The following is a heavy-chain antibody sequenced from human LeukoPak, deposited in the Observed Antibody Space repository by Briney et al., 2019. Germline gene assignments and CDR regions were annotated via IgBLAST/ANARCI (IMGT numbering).Heavy chain of an antibody. CDR1: GYTFTSYD. V-gene: IGHV1-3*03. CDR2: INIGNGNT. Sequence: GASVNVSCKASGYTFTSYDVHWVRQAPGQRPEWMGMINIGNGNTKYSQDFQGRVTITADESTSTAYMELSSLRSEDTAVYYCARGAWVETAATGTLRDYYYYYYMDVWGKGTTVTISS. CDR3: ARGAWVETAATGTLRDYYYYYYMDV. J-gene: IGHJ6*03. D-gene: IGHD2-15*01.